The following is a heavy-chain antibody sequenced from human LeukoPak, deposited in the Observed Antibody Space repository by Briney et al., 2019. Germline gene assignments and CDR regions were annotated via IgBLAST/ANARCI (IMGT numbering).Heavy chain of an antibody. D-gene: IGHD3-10*01. J-gene: IGHJ4*02. V-gene: IGHV3-23*01. CDR3: AKGGTLLWFGEYYYFDY. Sequence: GGSLRLSCAASGFTFSSYGMSWVRQAPGKGLEWVSAISGSGGSTYYADSVKGRFTISRDNSKNTLYLQMNSLGAEDTAVYYCAKGGTLLWFGEYYYFDYWGQGTLVTVSS. CDR2: ISGSGGST. CDR1: GFTFSSYG.